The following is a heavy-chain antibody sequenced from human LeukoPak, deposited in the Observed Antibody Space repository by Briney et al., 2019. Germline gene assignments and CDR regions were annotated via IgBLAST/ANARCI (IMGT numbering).Heavy chain of an antibody. D-gene: IGHD6-6*01. Sequence: AGGSLRLSCAASGFTFSSYSMKWLRQAPGKGLDWVSYISSSSSTIYYADSVKGRFTISRDNAKNSLYLQMNSLRAEDTAVYYCARCSGVFGSSGYWGQGTLVTVSS. J-gene: IGHJ4*02. CDR2: ISSSSSTI. CDR1: GFTFSSYS. V-gene: IGHV3-48*01. CDR3: ARCSGVFGSSGY.